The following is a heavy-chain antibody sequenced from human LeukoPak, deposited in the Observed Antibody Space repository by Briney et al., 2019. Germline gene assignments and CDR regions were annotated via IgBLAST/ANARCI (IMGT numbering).Heavy chain of an antibody. Sequence: SETPSLTCNVSGGSIGNYYWTWIRQSPGKGLEWIGYIYRTGRTDYNAFLKSRVSISVDKSENRFSLKLTSMTTADTAVYYCVRGFGGLFYFFDHWGQGALVTVSS. D-gene: IGHD4-23*01. V-gene: IGHV4-4*09. CDR3: VRGFGGLFYFFDH. CDR1: GGSIGNYY. CDR2: IYRTGRT. J-gene: IGHJ4*02.